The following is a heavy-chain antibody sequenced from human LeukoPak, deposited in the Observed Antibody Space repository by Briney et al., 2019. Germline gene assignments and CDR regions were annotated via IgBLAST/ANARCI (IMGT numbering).Heavy chain of an antibody. J-gene: IGHJ4*02. CDR2: INHSGST. CDR1: GGSFSGYY. D-gene: IGHD2-15*01. V-gene: IGHV4-34*01. Sequence: KASETLSLTCAVYGGSFSGYYWSWIRQPPGKGLEWIGEINHSGSTNYNPSLKSRVTISVDTSKNQFSLKLSSVTAADTAVYYCARGYALGSRSLFDYWGQGTLVTVSS. CDR3: ARGYALGSRSLFDY.